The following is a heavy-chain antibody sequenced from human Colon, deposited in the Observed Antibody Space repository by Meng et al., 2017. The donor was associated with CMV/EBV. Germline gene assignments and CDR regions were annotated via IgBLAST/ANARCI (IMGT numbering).Heavy chain of an antibody. J-gene: IGHJ6*02. Sequence: GESLKISCAASGFTFSNSAMTWVRQAPGKGLECVSSISGNGLTTYYADSVRDRFTISRDNSKNTLYLEVSSLTAEDTAVYFCAFRTSAGNYFYYGLDVWGQGTTVTVSS. D-gene: IGHD1-14*01. CDR2: ISGNGLTT. CDR3: AFRTSAGNYFYYGLDV. CDR1: GFTFSNSA. V-gene: IGHV3-23*01.